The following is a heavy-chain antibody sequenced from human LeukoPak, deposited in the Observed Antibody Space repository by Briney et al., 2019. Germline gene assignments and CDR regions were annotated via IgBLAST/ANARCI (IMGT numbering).Heavy chain of an antibody. V-gene: IGHV3-30*04. CDR3: ARDADTCDSSGYPPFFRLGFDY. J-gene: IGHJ4*02. CDR1: GFTFSSYA. CDR2: ISYDGSNK. D-gene: IGHD3-22*01. Sequence: GGSLRLSCAASGFTFSSYAMHWVRQAPGKGLEWVAVISYDGSNKYYADSVKGRFTISRDNSKNTLYLQMNSLRAEDTAVYYCARDADTCDSSGYPPFFRLGFDYWGQGTLVTVSS.